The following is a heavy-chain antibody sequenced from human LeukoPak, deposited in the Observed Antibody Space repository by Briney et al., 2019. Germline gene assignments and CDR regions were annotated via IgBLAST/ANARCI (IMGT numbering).Heavy chain of an antibody. CDR1: GFTFSNAW. V-gene: IGHV3-53*01. CDR3: LSHYYDGSGYYYFDY. J-gene: IGHJ4*02. D-gene: IGHD3-22*01. Sequence: PGGSLRLSCAASGFTFSNAWMSWVRQAPGKGLEWVSVIYSGGSTHYADSVKGRFTISRDNSKNTLYLQMNSLRAEDTAVYYCLSHYYDGSGYYYFDYWGQGTLVTVSS. CDR2: IYSGGST.